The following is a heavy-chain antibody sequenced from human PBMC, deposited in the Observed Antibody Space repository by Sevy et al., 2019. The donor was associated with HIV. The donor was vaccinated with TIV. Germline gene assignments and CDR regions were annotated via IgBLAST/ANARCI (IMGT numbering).Heavy chain of an antibody. CDR2: INPNSGAT. CDR1: GYTFIDYY. Sequence: ASVKVSCKASGYTFIDYYIHWVRQAPGQALEWMGRINPNSGATNYAQKFQDRVTMTRETSISTSYMELRRLRSDDTAVYYCAREDYYDASGGWVDPWGQGTLVTVSS. D-gene: IGHD3-22*01. J-gene: IGHJ5*02. V-gene: IGHV1-2*06. CDR3: AREDYYDASGGWVDP.